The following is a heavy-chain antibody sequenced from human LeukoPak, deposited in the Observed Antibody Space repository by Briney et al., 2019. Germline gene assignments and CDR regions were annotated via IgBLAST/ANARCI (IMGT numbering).Heavy chain of an antibody. Sequence: GGSLRLSCAASGFTFSSYAMSWVRQAPGKGLEWVSAISGSGGSTYYADSVKGRFTISRDNSKNTLYLQMNSLRAEDTAVYYCAKDGDPYYYGSGSYYNFYYYYYMDVWGKGTTITISS. V-gene: IGHV3-23*01. CDR3: AKDGDPYYYGSGSYYNFYYYYYMDV. CDR2: ISGSGGST. CDR1: GFTFSSYA. J-gene: IGHJ6*03. D-gene: IGHD3-10*01.